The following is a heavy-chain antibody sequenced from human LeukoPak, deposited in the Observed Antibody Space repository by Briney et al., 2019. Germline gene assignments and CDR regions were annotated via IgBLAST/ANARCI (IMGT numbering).Heavy chain of an antibody. V-gene: IGHV3-7*01. CDR1: GFIVTDAW. CDR2: IKEDGSEK. D-gene: IGHD3-16*02. Sequence: GGSLRLSCAPSGFIVTDAWMSWVRQAPGKGLEWVANIKEDGSEKYYVDSVKGRFTMSRDNAKNSVYLQMNRLRVEDTAVYYCARRSYRGVIGLYYYYYMDVWGKGTPVTVSS. CDR3: ARRSYRGVIGLYYYYYMDV. J-gene: IGHJ6*03.